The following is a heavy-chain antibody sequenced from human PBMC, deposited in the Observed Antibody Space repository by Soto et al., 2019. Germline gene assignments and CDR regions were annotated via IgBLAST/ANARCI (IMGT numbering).Heavy chain of an antibody. J-gene: IGHJ6*02. CDR3: AKDLLPGYSNGWYEESSGMDV. V-gene: IGHV3-23*01. Sequence: GGSLRLSCAASGFTFSSYAMSWVRQAPGKGLEWVSAISGSGGSTYYADSVKGRFTISRDNSKNTLYLQMNSLRAEDTAVYYCAKDLLPGYSNGWYEESSGMDVWGQGTTVTVSS. D-gene: IGHD6-19*01. CDR2: ISGSGGST. CDR1: GFTFSSYA.